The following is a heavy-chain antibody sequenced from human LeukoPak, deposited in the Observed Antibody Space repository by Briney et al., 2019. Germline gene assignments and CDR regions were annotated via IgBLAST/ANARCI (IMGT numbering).Heavy chain of an antibody. J-gene: IGHJ6*03. Sequence: GGSLRLSCAASGFTFTNYAMSWVRQAPGKGLELVSAISGSGGSTYYADSVKGRFTISRDNSKNTLYLQMNSLRAEDTAVYYCAKSRTSTTPGHYYYYMDVWGKGTTVTVSS. V-gene: IGHV3-23*01. CDR1: GFTFTNYA. D-gene: IGHD1-1*01. CDR2: ISGSGGST. CDR3: AKSRTSTTPGHYYYYMDV.